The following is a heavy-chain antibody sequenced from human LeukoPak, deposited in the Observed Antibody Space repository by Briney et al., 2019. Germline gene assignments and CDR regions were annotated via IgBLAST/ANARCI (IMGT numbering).Heavy chain of an antibody. CDR2: INHSGST. CDR1: GGSFSGYY. CDR3: ARRRYLAFDI. D-gene: IGHD1-20*01. J-gene: IGHJ3*02. V-gene: IGHV4-34*01. Sequence: PSETLSLTCAVYGGSFSGYYWSWIRQPPGKGLEWIGEINHSGSTNYNLSLKSRVTISVDTSKNQFSLKLSSVTAADTAVYYCARRRYLAFDIWGQGTMVTVSS.